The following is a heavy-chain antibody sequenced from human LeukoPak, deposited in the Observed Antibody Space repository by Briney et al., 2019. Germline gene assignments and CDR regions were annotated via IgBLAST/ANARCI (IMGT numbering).Heavy chain of an antibody. Sequence: GGCLRLSCTASGFTFSSYGMHWVRQAPGKGLERVGVISSDGNNKNYVDSVKGRFTFSRDNSKNTLYLQMNSLRAEDTAVYYCAKGNDIGGYYYPHFDYWGQGTLVTVSS. CDR3: AKGNDIGGYYYPHFDY. D-gene: IGHD3-22*01. V-gene: IGHV3-30*18. CDR2: ISSDGNNK. J-gene: IGHJ4*02. CDR1: GFTFSSYG.